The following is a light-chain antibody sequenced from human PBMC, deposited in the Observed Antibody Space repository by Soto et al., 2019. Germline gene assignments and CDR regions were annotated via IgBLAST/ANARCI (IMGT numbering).Light chain of an antibody. Sequence: DIQMTQSPSALSTSVGDRVTITCRPSHNIDTWLAWYQQKPGRAPKLLISDASTLERGVPSRFSGSGSATEFTLTISGLQPDDFATYYCQQYKDYVYTFGQGTKVDI. CDR1: HNIDTW. V-gene: IGKV1-5*01. CDR2: DAS. J-gene: IGKJ2*01. CDR3: QQYKDYVYT.